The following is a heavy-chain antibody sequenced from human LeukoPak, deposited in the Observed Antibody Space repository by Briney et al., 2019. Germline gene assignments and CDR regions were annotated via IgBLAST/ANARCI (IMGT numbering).Heavy chain of an antibody. J-gene: IGHJ4*02. CDR2: IYPGDSDT. D-gene: IGHD2-2*01. CDR1: GYSFTSYW. Sequence: GESLQISCKGSGYSFTSYWIGWVRQMPGKGLEWMGIIYPGDSDTRYSPSFQGQVTISADKSISTAYLQWSSLKASDTAMYYCARGYCSSTSCYLFSGFDYWGQGTLVTASS. V-gene: IGHV5-51*01. CDR3: ARGYCSSTSCYLFSGFDY.